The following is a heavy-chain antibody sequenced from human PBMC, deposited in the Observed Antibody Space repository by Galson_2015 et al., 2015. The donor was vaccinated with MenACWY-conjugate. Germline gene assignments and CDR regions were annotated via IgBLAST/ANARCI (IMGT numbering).Heavy chain of an antibody. J-gene: IGHJ4*02. CDR3: ANAPYDVNSCYSGTYFDS. CDR2: ISGSGGSA. V-gene: IGHV3-23*01. CDR1: GFTFSSYA. D-gene: IGHD2-15*01. Sequence: SLRLSCAASGFTFSSYAMSWVRQAPGKGLEWVSTISGSGGSAFYADSVKGRFTISRDNSKNTLYLQMNSLGAEDTAVYYCANAPYDVNSCYSGTYFDSWGQGTLVTVSS.